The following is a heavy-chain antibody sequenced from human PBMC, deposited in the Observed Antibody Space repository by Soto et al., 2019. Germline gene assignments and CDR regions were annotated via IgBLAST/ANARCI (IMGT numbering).Heavy chain of an antibody. J-gene: IGHJ6*02. D-gene: IGHD2-2*01. V-gene: IGHV4-59*01. CDR2: IYYSGST. CDR1: GGSISSYY. CDR3: ARAGDSSTYYYYGMDV. Sequence: SETLSLTCTVSGGSISSYYWSWIRQPPGKGLEWIGYIYYSGSTNYNPSLKSRVTISVDTSKNQFSLKLSSVTAADTAVYYCARAGDSSTYYYYGMDVWGQGTTVTVSS.